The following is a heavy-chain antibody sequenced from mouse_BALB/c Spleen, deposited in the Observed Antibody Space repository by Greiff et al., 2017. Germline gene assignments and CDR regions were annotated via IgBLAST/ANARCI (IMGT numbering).Heavy chain of an antibody. D-gene: IGHD2-10*02. J-gene: IGHJ4*01. CDR2: INPYNGDT. Sequence: DVKLQESGPELVKPGASVKISCKASGYSFTGYFMNWVKQSHGKSLEWIGRINPYNGDTFYNQKFKGKATLTVDKSSSTAHMELLSLTSEDSAVYYCGKEYGNYEGAMDYWGQGTSVTVSS. CDR3: GKEYGNYEGAMDY. V-gene: IGHV1-37*01. CDR1: GYSFTGYF.